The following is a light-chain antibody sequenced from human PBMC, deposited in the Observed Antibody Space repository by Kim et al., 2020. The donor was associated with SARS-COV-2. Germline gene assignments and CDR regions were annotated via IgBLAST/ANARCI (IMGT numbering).Light chain of an antibody. CDR1: KLGDKY. V-gene: IGLV3-1*01. J-gene: IGLJ3*02. CDR2: QDS. Sequence: SYELTQPPSVSVSPGQTASIACSGDKLGDKYACWYQQNPGQSPVLVIYQDSKRPSGIPARFSGSNSGNTATLTISGTQAMDEADYYCQAWDSRTAVFGGG. CDR3: QAWDSRTAV.